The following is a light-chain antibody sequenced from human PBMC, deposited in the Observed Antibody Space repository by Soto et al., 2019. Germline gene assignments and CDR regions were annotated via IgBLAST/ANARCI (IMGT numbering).Light chain of an antibody. Sequence: QSVLTQPPSVSGSPGQSVTISCTGTSSDVGNYDRVSWYQQPPGTAPKLLIYEVTNRPSGVPDRFSGSKSGNTASLTISGLQAEDEADYYCSLWTNSATRLFGGGTKVTVL. V-gene: IGLV2-18*01. J-gene: IGLJ3*02. CDR3: SLWTNSATRL. CDR1: SSDVGNYDR. CDR2: EVT.